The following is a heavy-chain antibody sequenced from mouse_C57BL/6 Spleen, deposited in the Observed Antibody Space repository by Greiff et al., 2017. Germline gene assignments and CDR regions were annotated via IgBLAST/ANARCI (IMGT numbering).Heavy chain of an antibody. CDR1: GYTFTGYW. Sequence: QVQLQQSGAELMKPGASVKLSCKATGYTFTGYWIEWVKQRPGHGLEWIGEILPESGSTNYNEKFKGKATFTAVTSSNTAYMQLRSLTTEDSAIYYCARAKDYYCGSSFDYWGQGTTLTVSS. CDR3: ARAKDYYCGSSFDY. V-gene: IGHV1-9*01. D-gene: IGHD1-1*01. CDR2: ILPESGST. J-gene: IGHJ2*01.